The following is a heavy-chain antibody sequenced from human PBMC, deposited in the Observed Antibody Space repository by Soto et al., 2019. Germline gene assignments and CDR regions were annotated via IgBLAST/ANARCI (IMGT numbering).Heavy chain of an antibody. CDR1: GGSISSSSYY. J-gene: IGHJ6*02. Sequence: PSETLSITSTVSGGSISSSSYYWGWIRHPPGKGLEWIGSIYYSGSTYYNPSLKSRVTISVDTSKNQFSLKLSSVTAADTAVYYCARLSQLTGDGVNYCYYDLDVWGQGTTGTFCS. V-gene: IGHV4-39*01. CDR3: ARLSQLTGDGVNYCYYDLDV. D-gene: IGHD7-27*01. CDR2: IYYSGST.